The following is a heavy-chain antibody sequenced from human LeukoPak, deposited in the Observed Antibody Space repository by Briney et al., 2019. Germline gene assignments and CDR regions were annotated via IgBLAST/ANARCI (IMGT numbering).Heavy chain of an antibody. J-gene: IGHJ4*02. V-gene: IGHV4-59*05. D-gene: IGHD1-14*01. CDR1: GGSISSYY. CDR2: IYYSGST. Sequence: KPSETLSLTCSVSGGSISSYYWRWVRQPAGKGLEWIGSIYYSGSTYYNPSLKSRVTISVDTSKNQFSLKLSSVTAADTAVYYCARHRAGILDYWGQGTLVTVSS. CDR3: ARHRAGILDY.